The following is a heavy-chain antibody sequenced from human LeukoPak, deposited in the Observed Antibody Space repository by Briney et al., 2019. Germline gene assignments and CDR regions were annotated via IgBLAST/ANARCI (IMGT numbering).Heavy chain of an antibody. Sequence: ASVKVSCKASGYTFTGYYMHWVRQAPGQGLEWMGWINSNSGDTNSARKFQGRVTLTRDTSITTAYMEMSSLSSDDTAVYYCVRVSLSPLLPIDYWGQGTLVTVSS. CDR1: GYTFTGYY. V-gene: IGHV1-2*02. J-gene: IGHJ4*02. CDR2: INSNSGDT. D-gene: IGHD2-15*01. CDR3: VRVSLSPLLPIDY.